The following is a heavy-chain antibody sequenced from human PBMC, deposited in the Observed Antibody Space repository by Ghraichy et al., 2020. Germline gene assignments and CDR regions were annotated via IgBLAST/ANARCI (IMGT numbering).Heavy chain of an antibody. V-gene: IGHV3-23*01. CDR2: ITGTGGTT. D-gene: IGHD3-3*01. CDR1: GFTFSSYG. CDR3: AKSGRLLEHAFDI. J-gene: IGHJ3*02. Sequence: GGSLRLSCAASGFTFSSYGMSWVRQAPGKGLEWVSTITGTGGTTYSAESVKGRFTISRDNSKNTLYLQINSLRAEDTALYHCAKSGRLLEHAFDIWGQGTMVTVSS.